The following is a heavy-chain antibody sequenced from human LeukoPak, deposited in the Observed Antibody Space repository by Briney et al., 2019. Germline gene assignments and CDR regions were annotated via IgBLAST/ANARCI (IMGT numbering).Heavy chain of an antibody. J-gene: IGHJ4*02. CDR1: GGSISSGSYY. CDR3: ARDMITFGGVIGYDY. V-gene: IGHV4-61*02. Sequence: PSQTLSLTCTVSGGSISSGSYYWSWIRQPAGKGLEWIGRIYTSGSINYNPSLKSRVTISVATSKNQFSLKLSSVTAADTAVYYCARDMITFGGVIGYDYWGQGTLVTVSS. D-gene: IGHD3-16*02. CDR2: IYTSGSI.